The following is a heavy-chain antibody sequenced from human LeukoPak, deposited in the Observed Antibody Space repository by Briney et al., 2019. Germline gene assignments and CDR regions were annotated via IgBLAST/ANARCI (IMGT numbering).Heavy chain of an antibody. J-gene: IGHJ6*03. CDR2: INPNSGGT. CDR3: ARVGPYYYYYMDV. CDR1: GYTFTGYY. V-gene: IGHV1-2*02. Sequence: ASVKVSCKTSGYTFTGYYMHWVRQAPGQGLEWMGWINPNSGGTNYAQKFQGRVTMTRDTSISTAYMELSRLRSDDTAVYYCARVGPYYYYYMDVWGKGTTVTVSS.